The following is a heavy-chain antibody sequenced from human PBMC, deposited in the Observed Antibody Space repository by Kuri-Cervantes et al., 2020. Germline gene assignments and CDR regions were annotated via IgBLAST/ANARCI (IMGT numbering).Heavy chain of an antibody. CDR1: GFTFSSYW. Sequence: ETLSLTCAASGFTFSSYWMNWVRQAPGKGLEWVSSISSSSSYIYYADSVKGRFTISRDNAKNSLYLQMNSLRAEDTAVYYCARLPDLGGSLGYWGQGALVTVSS. D-gene: IGHD3-16*01. J-gene: IGHJ4*02. V-gene: IGHV3-21*01. CDR2: ISSSSSYI. CDR3: ARLPDLGGSLGY.